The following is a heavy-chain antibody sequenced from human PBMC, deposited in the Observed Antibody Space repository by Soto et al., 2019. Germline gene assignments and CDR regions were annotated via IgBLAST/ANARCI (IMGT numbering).Heavy chain of an antibody. CDR1: GFTFDDYA. CDR2: ISWNSGSI. J-gene: IGHJ4*02. D-gene: IGHD6-19*01. CDR3: AKTGYSSGWYVPFDY. Sequence: EVQLVESGGGLVQPGRSLRLSCAASGFTFDDYAMHWVRQAPGKGLEWVSGISWNSGSIGYADSVKGRFTISRDNAKNSLYLQMNSLRAEDTALYYCAKTGYSSGWYVPFDYWGQGTLVTVSS. V-gene: IGHV3-9*01.